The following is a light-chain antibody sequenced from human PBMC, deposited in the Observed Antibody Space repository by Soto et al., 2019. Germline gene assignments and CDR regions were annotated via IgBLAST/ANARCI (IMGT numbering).Light chain of an antibody. J-gene: IGKJ2*01. V-gene: IGKV1-39*01. Sequence: DIQMTQSPSSLSASVGDRVTITCRASQSISSYLNWYQQKPGEAPNLLIYIASNLHSGVPSRFSGSGSGTDFTLTISSLQPEDFATYYCQQSYSTPYTFGQGTKVDIK. CDR3: QQSYSTPYT. CDR1: QSISSY. CDR2: IAS.